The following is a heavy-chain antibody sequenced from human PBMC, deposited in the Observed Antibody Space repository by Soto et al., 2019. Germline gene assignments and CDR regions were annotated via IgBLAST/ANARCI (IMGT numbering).Heavy chain of an antibody. Sequence: GASVKVSCKVSGYTLTELSMHWVRQAPGKGLEWMGGFDPEDGETIYAQKFQGRVTMTEDTSTDTAYMELSSLRSEDTAVYYCATGPQRVPAGNWFDPWGQGTLVTVSS. D-gene: IGHD2-2*01. CDR2: FDPEDGET. CDR1: GYTLTELS. V-gene: IGHV1-24*01. CDR3: ATGPQRVPAGNWFDP. J-gene: IGHJ5*02.